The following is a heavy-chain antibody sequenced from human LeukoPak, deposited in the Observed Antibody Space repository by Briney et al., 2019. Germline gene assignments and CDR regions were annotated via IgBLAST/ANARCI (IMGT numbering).Heavy chain of an antibody. CDR2: INHSGST. J-gene: IGHJ4*02. V-gene: IGHV4-34*01. CDR3: ARSYCSNTSCYLDY. CDR1: GFTFSSYS. D-gene: IGHD2-2*01. Sequence: GSLRLSCAASGFTFSSYSMDWVRQPPGKGLEWIGEINHSGSTNYNPSLKSRVTISVDTSKNQFSLKLSSVTAADTAVYYCARSYCSNTSCYLDYWGQGTLVTVSS.